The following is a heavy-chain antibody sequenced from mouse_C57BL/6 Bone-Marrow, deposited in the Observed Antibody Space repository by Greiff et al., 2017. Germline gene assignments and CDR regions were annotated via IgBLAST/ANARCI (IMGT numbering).Heavy chain of an antibody. V-gene: IGHV1-15*01. CDR2: IDPETGGT. CDR1: GYTFTDYE. Sequence: QVQLQQSGAELVRPGASVTLSCKASGYTFTDYEMHWVKQTPVHGLEWIGAIDPETGGTAYNQKFKGKAILTADKSSSTAYMALRSLTSEDSAVYYCTRLLWLRRKGFAYWGQGTLVTVSA. D-gene: IGHD2-2*01. CDR3: TRLLWLRRKGFAY. J-gene: IGHJ3*01.